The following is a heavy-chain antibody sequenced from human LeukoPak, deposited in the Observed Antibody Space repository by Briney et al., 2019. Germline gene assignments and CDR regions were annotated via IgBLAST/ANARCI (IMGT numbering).Heavy chain of an antibody. CDR2: INHSGST. D-gene: IGHD1-26*01. Sequence: PSETLSLTCAVYGGSFSGYYWSWIRQPPGKGLEWIGEINHSGSTNYNPSLKGRVTISVDTPKNQFSLKLSSVTAADTAVYYCASTRYSGSYRLYYYYYYMDVWGKGTTVTVSS. V-gene: IGHV4-34*01. J-gene: IGHJ6*03. CDR3: ASTRYSGSYRLYYYYYYMDV. CDR1: GGSFSGYY.